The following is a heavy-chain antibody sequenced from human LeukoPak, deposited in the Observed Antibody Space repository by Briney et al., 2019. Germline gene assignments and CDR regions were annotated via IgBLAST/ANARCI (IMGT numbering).Heavy chain of an antibody. CDR1: GFTFSSYG. CDR2: IWYDGSNK. V-gene: IGHV3-33*01. J-gene: IGHJ4*02. Sequence: GRSLRLSCAASGFTFSSYGMHWVRQAPGKGLEWVAVIWYDGSNKYYADSVKGRFTISRDNSKNTLYLQMNSLRAEDTAVYYYARDRSRAYFDYWGQGTLVTVSS. CDR3: ARDRSRAYFDY. D-gene: IGHD3-10*01.